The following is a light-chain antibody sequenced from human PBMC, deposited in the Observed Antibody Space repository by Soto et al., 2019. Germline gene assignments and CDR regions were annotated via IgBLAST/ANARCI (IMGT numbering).Light chain of an antibody. J-gene: IGLJ2*01. CDR1: SSNIGAGYD. CDR2: GNS. CDR3: QSYDSSLSGSSVL. Sequence: QSVLTQPPSVSGAPGQRVTIYCTGSSSNIGAGYDVHWYQQLPGTAPKLLIFGNSNRPSGVPDRFSGSKSVTSASLAITGLQAEDEADYYCQSYDSSLSGSSVLFGGGTKVTVL. V-gene: IGLV1-40*01.